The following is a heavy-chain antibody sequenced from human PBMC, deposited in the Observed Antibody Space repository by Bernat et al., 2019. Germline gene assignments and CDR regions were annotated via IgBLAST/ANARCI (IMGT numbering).Heavy chain of an antibody. CDR2: SNTDGRST. J-gene: IGHJ4*02. CDR1: GFTFSSYW. V-gene: IGHV3-74*01. CDR3: VRDGYSGFDY. D-gene: IGHD5-18*01. Sequence: EVQLVESRGGLVQPGGSLRLSCAASGFTFSSYWMHWVRQAPGKGLVWVSRSNTDGRSTSYADSVKGRFTISRDNAKNTLYLQMNSLRAEDMAVYYCVRDGYSGFDYWGQGTLVTVSS.